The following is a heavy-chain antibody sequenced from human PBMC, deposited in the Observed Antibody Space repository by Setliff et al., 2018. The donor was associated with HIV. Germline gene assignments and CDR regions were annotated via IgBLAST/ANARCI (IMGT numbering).Heavy chain of an antibody. V-gene: IGHV4-34*01. CDR1: GGSFSGYY. D-gene: IGHD1-26*01. Sequence: SETLSLTCAVYGGSFSGYYWSWIRQSPGKGLEWIGKVSHSGTTKYNPSLKSRLSISVDTSKNQFSLNVTPMTVADTAVYYCARGRTWESQYYSYYYMDVWGKGTTVTVSS. J-gene: IGHJ6*03. CDR3: ARGRTWESQYYSYYYMDV. CDR2: VSHSGTT.